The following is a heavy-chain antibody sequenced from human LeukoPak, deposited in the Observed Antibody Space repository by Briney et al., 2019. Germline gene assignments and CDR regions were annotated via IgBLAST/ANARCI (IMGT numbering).Heavy chain of an antibody. J-gene: IGHJ4*02. Sequence: PGGSLRLSCAASGFTFSSYAMSWVRQAPGKGLEWVSAISGSGGSTYYADYVKGRFTISRDNSKNTLYLQMNSLRAEDTAVYYCAKTTVTILGGPKYYFDYWGQGTLVTVSS. CDR3: AKTTVTILGGPKYYFDY. V-gene: IGHV3-23*01. D-gene: IGHD4-17*01. CDR1: GFTFSSYA. CDR2: ISGSGGST.